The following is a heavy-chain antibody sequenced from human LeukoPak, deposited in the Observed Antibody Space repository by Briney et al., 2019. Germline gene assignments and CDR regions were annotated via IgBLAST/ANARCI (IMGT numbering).Heavy chain of an antibody. D-gene: IGHD4-17*01. CDR2: IYPGDSDT. CDR3: ARTYGDSLRDY. V-gene: IGHV5-51*01. Sequence: ESLKISCKGSGYSFSSYWIGWVRQMPGKGLGWMGIIYPGDSDTRYSPSLQGQVTISADKSISTAYLQWSSLKASDTAIYYCARTYGDSLRDYWGQGTLITVSS. J-gene: IGHJ4*02. CDR1: GYSFSSYW.